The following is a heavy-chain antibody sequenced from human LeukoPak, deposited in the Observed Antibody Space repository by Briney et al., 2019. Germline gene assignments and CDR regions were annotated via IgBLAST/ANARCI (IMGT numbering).Heavy chain of an antibody. CDR3: AKDSDIAVAGSDDALDV. CDR2: ISFDGSIE. CDR1: GFTFSSYG. J-gene: IGHJ3*01. V-gene: IGHV3-30*18. Sequence: GGSLRLSCAASGFTFSSYGMHWVRQTPGKGLEWVALISFDGSIEYYVDSVKGRFTISRDNSRNTLFLQMNSLRPEDTAVYYCAKDSDIAVAGSDDALDVWGQGTMVTVSS. D-gene: IGHD6-19*01.